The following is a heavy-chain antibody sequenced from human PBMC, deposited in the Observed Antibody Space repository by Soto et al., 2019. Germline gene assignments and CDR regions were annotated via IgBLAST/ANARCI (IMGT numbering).Heavy chain of an antibody. CDR3: ARAISTSIINWFDP. J-gene: IGHJ5*02. V-gene: IGHV3-74*01. CDR1: GFTFSTYW. CDR2: ISSDGSST. Sequence: LRLSCAASGFTFSTYWMHWVRQAPGKGLVYVSRISSDGSSTSYADSVKGRFTISRDNAKNTLHLQMNSLRAEDTAVYYCARAISTSIINWFDPWGQGTLVTVSS. D-gene: IGHD3-3*02.